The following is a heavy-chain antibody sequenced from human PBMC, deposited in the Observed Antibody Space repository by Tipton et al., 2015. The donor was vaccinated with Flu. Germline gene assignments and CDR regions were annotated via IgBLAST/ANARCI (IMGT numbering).Heavy chain of an antibody. CDR2: IFPTGTT. CDR1: GDSIRSDYY. D-gene: IGHD4-11*01. V-gene: IGHV4-38-2*02. J-gene: IGHJ5*02. Sequence: LRLSCTISGDSIRSDYYWGWIRQPPGKGLEWIGHIFPTGTTYHKPSLKSRVTISINTSKNQLSLKVFSVTAADTAVYYCARRDYSNYVSDPKNWFDPWGQGILVTFSS. CDR3: ARRDYSNYVSDPKNWFDP.